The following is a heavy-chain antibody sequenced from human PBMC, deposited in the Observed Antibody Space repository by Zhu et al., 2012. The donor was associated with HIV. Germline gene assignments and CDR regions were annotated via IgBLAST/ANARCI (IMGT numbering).Heavy chain of an antibody. CDR3: AKGSITMIVVVTAFFDY. V-gene: IGHV3-23*01. CDR1: AFTFSNYA. J-gene: IGHJ4*02. D-gene: IGHD3-22*01. Sequence: EVQLLESGGGLVQPGGSLRLSCAASAFTFSNYAMTWVRQAPGKGLEWVSSISPSGGSTYYANSVKGRFTISRDTSKSTLYLQMNSLRAEDTAVYYCAKGSITMIVVVTAFFDYWGQGTLVTVSS. CDR2: ISPSGGST.